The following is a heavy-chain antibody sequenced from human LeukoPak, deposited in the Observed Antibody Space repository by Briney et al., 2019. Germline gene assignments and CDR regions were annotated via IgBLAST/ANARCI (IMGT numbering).Heavy chain of an antibody. V-gene: IGHV3-23*01. CDR2: ISGSGGST. J-gene: IGHJ6*02. CDR3: ARAGIVVVKGCYGMDV. CDR1: GFTFSSYA. Sequence: PGGSLRLSCAASGFTFSSYAMSWVRQAPGKGLEWVSAISGSGGSTYYADSVKGRFTISRDNSKNTLYLQMNSLRAEDTAVYYCARAGIVVVKGCYGMDVWGQGTTVTVSS. D-gene: IGHD3-22*01.